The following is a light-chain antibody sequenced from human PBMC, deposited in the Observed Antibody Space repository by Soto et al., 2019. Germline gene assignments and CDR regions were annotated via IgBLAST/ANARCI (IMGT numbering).Light chain of an antibody. J-gene: IGLJ1*01. Sequence: QSALTQPPSASWSPGQSVTISCIGTSSDVGRYNYVSWYQHHPGKAPKLIIYEVTKRPSGVPDRFSGSKSANTASLTVSGLQADDEADYYCSSYVGSNNYVFGTGTKVTVL. CDR3: SSYVGSNNYV. V-gene: IGLV2-8*01. CDR2: EVT. CDR1: SSDVGRYNY.